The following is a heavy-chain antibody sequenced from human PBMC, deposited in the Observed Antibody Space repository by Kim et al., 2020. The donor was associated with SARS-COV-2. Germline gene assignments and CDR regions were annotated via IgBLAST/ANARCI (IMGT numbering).Heavy chain of an antibody. CDR2: IYYSGST. Sequence: SETLSLTCTVSGGSISSGGYYWSWIRQHPGKGLEWIGYIYYSGSTYYNPSLKSRVTISVDTSKNQFSLKLSSVTAADTAVYYCARSKGGYVFFDYWGQGTLVTVSS. J-gene: IGHJ4*02. CDR1: GGSISSGGYY. CDR3: ARSKGGYVFFDY. D-gene: IGHD2-2*01. V-gene: IGHV4-31*03.